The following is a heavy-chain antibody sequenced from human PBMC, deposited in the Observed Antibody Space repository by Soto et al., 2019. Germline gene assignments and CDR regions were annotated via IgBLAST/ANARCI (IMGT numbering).Heavy chain of an antibody. CDR2: IIPIFGTA. V-gene: IGHV1-69*01. CDR3: ARGTDIVVVVAARDYWYFDL. J-gene: IGHJ2*01. CDR1: GGTFSSYA. Sequence: QVQLVQSGAEVKKPGSSVKVSCKASGGTFSSYAISWVRQAPGQGLEWMGGIIPIFGTANYAQKFQGRVTITADESTSTAYMELSSLRSEDTAVHYCARGTDIVVVVAARDYWYFDLWGRGTLVTVSS. D-gene: IGHD2-15*01.